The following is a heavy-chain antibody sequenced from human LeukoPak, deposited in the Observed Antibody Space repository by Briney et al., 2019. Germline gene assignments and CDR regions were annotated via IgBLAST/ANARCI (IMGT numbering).Heavy chain of an antibody. CDR3: VRDRDWAFDY. D-gene: IGHD2-21*02. Sequence: GGSLRLSCGASGFTFTYYGMHRVRQAPGKGLEWVTFVRSDGSDKYYADSVKGRFTFSRDNSKNTVYLQMNSLRPEDTAVYYCVRDRDWAFDYWGQGSLVTVSS. CDR2: VRSDGSDK. V-gene: IGHV3-30*02. J-gene: IGHJ4*02. CDR1: GFTFTYYG.